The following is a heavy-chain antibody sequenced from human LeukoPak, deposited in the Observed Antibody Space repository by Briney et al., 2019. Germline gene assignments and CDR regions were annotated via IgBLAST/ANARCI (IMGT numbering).Heavy chain of an antibody. CDR1: GFNFIDYS. D-gene: IGHD5-12*01. J-gene: IGHJ4*01. V-gene: IGHV3-48*01. CDR3: ARDHRYAFDN. Sequence: GGFLRLSCAASGFNFIDYSVNWVRQAPGKGLEWISYIGISSGNTKYADSVKGRFTISRDKARNSLYLQMNSLRVEDTAVYYCARDHRYAFDNWGHGTLVTVSS. CDR2: IGISSGNT.